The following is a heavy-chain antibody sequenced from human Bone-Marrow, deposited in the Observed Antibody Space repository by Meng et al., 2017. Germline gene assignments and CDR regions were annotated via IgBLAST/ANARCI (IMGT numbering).Heavy chain of an antibody. D-gene: IGHD3-9*01. CDR3: ARGRHYDILTGTMAWYFDY. CDR1: GDSISSYY. V-gene: IGHV4-59*01. J-gene: IGHJ4*02. Sequence: SETLSLTCTVSGDSISSYYWSWIRQPPGKGLEWIGYIYYSGSTNYNPSLKSRVTISVDTSKNQFSLKLSSVTAADTAVYYCARGRHYDILTGTMAWYFDYWGQGTLVTVSS. CDR2: IYYSGST.